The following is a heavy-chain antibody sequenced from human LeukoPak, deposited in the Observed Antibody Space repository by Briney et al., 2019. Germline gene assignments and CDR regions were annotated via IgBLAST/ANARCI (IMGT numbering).Heavy chain of an antibody. CDR1: GYTFTNNG. J-gene: IGHJ4*02. CDR3: ARSNRYISAGTLDY. V-gene: IGHV1-18*01. CDR2: ISAYNGNT. Sequence: ASVKVSCKASGYTFTNNGITWVRQAPGQGLEWMGWISAYNGNTNYAQKLQGRLTMTTDTSTTTAYMELRSLRSDDTAVYYCARSNRYISAGTLDYWGQGTLVTVSS. D-gene: IGHD6-19*01.